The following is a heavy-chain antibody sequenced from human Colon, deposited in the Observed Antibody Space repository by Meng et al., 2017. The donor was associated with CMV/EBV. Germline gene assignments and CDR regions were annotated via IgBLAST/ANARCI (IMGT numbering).Heavy chain of an antibody. J-gene: IGHJ4*02. Sequence: SETLSLTCSVSGASVNSDNNYWSWILQPPGKGLEFIGYVYYSGSTNYNPFFKGRVTISIDTSKNQFSLKLASVTAADTAIYYCTRGNTALWDNDHWGQGTLVTVSS. V-gene: IGHV4-61*01. D-gene: IGHD3-16*01. CDR1: GASVNSDNNY. CDR2: VYYSGST. CDR3: TRGNTALWDNDH.